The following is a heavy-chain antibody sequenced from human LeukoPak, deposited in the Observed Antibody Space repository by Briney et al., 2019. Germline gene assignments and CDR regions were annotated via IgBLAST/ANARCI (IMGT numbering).Heavy chain of an antibody. Sequence: PGGSLRLSCAASGFIFSDYSMDWVRQAPGRGLEWVSYISSSSSTIYYADSAKGRFTISRDNAKKSLYLQMNSLREEDTAVYYCAKNGAVAGTCDYWGQGILVTVSS. D-gene: IGHD6-19*01. CDR1: GFIFSDYS. CDR2: ISSSSSTI. J-gene: IGHJ4*02. V-gene: IGHV3-48*02. CDR3: AKNGAVAGTCDY.